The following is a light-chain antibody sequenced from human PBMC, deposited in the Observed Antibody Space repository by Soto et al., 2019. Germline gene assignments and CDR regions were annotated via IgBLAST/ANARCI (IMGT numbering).Light chain of an antibody. Sequence: QSVLTQPPSVSAAPGQKVTISCSGSSSNIGNNYVSWYQQLPGTAPKLLIYDNNERPSGIPDRFSGSKSGTSATLGITGLQTGDEADYCCATWDSSLSAGVFGGGTKLTVL. CDR2: DNN. CDR3: ATWDSSLSAGV. CDR1: SSNIGNNY. J-gene: IGLJ2*01. V-gene: IGLV1-51*01.